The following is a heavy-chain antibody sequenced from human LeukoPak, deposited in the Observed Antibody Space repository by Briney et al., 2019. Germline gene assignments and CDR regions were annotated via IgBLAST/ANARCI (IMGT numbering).Heavy chain of an antibody. CDR2: IIPIFGIA. Sequence: SVKVSCKASGGTFSSYAISWVRQAPGQGLEWMGGIIPIFGIANYAQKFQGRVTITADESTSTAYMELSSLRAEDTAVYYCARDGTRFLEWLFSTYNWFDPWXXGTLVTVSS. CDR1: GGTFSSYA. D-gene: IGHD3-3*01. J-gene: IGHJ5*02. V-gene: IGHV1-69*13. CDR3: ARDGTRFLEWLFSTYNWFDP.